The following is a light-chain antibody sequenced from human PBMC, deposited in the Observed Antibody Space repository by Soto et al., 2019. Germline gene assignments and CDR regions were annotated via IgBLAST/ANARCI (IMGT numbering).Light chain of an antibody. V-gene: IGKV3-15*01. CDR2: HAS. J-gene: IGKJ4*01. CDR3: QQYNKWPLT. Sequence: EIVMTQSPATLSVSPGERATLSCRASQSVSNNLAWYQQKPGQAPRLLIYHASTRATGIPARCSGSGSGTEYTLTISSLQSEDFAVYYCQQYNKWPLTFGGGTKVEIK. CDR1: QSVSNN.